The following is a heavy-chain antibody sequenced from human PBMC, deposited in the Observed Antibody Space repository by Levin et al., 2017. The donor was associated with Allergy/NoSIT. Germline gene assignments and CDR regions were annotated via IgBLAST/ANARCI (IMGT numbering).Heavy chain of an antibody. CDR2: SSSDGVNK. CDR3: AKGIDFWSGYYDL. Sequence: GGSLRLSCAASGFDFNKYAMHWVRQAPGKGLEWLAVSSSDGVNKYYADSVRGRFTISRDNSKNTLYLQMNSLRAGDTAVFYCAKGIDFWSGYYDLWGLGTLVTVSS. J-gene: IGHJ4*02. CDR1: GFDFNKYA. V-gene: IGHV3-30*18. D-gene: IGHD3-3*01.